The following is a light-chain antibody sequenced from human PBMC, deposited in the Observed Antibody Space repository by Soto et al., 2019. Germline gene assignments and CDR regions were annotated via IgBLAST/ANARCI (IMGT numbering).Light chain of an antibody. CDR3: QQYGSSLTWT. V-gene: IGKV3-20*01. Sequence: ELVLTQSPGTLSLSPGERATPSCRASHSVSSSYLAWYQQKPGQAPRLLIYGASSRATGIPDRFSGSGSGTDFTLTISRLEPEDFAVYYCQQYGSSLTWTFGQGTKVGIK. CDR2: GAS. J-gene: IGKJ1*01. CDR1: HSVSSSY.